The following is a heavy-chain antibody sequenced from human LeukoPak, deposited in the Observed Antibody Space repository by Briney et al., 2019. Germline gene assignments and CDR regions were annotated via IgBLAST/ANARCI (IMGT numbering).Heavy chain of an antibody. CDR2: IYYSGST. D-gene: IGHD1-1*01. Sequence: SETLSLTCTVSGGSISISSHYWVWIRQPPGKGLEWIGSIYYSGSTYYNPSLKSRVTISVDTSKNQFSLKLTSVTAADTAVYYCARPVPSRLGWFDPWGQGTLVTVSS. CDR1: GGSISISSHY. CDR3: ARPVPSRLGWFDP. V-gene: IGHV4-39*01. J-gene: IGHJ5*02.